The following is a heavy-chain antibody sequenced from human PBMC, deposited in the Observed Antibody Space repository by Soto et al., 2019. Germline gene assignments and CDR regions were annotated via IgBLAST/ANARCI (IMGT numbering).Heavy chain of an antibody. CDR3: ARVSVVRGVNIYYYYYGMDV. CDR2: INHSGST. J-gene: IGHJ6*02. CDR1: GGSFSGYY. D-gene: IGHD3-10*01. Sequence: QVQLQQWGAGLLKPSETLSLTCAVYGGSFSGYYWSWIRQPPGKGLEWIGEINHSGSTNYNPSLKSRVTISVDTSKNQFSLKLSSVTAADTAVYYCARVSVVRGVNIYYYYYGMDVWGQGTTVTVSS. V-gene: IGHV4-34*01.